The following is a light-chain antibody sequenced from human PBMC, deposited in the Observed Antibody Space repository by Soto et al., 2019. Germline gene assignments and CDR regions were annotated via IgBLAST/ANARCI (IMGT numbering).Light chain of an antibody. CDR2: DAS. J-gene: IGKJ4*01. V-gene: IGKV1-5*01. CDR1: QSISRR. CDR3: QQYMTYSPLT. Sequence: DIQMTQSPSTLSASVGDRVTITCRASQSISRRLAWYQQKPGKAPKGLIYDASSLKSGVPSTFIGSGSGTQFTLTISSLQPDDFPTYYCQQYMTYSPLTFGGVTQLEIK.